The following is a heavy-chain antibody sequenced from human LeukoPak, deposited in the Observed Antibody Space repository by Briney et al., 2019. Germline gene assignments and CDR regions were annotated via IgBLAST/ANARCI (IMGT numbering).Heavy chain of an antibody. CDR1: GGSFSGYY. D-gene: IGHD2-2*01. Sequence: SETLSLTCAVYGGSFSGYYWSWIRQPPGKGLEWIGEINHSGSTNYNPSLKSRVTISVDTSKNQFSLKLSSVTAADTAVYYCARRAEGAAMLGETPNWFDPWGQGTLVTVSS. J-gene: IGHJ5*02. V-gene: IGHV4-34*01. CDR3: ARRAEGAAMLGETPNWFDP. CDR2: INHSGST.